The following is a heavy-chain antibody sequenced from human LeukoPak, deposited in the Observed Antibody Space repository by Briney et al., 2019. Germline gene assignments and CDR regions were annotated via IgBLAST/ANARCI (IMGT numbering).Heavy chain of an antibody. CDR1: GGSISSSSYY. D-gene: IGHD4-17*01. Sequence: SETLSLTCTVSGGSISSSSYYWGWIRQPPGKGLEWIGSIYYSGSTYYNPSLKSRVTISVDTSKNQFSLRLSSVTAADSAVYYCARDGDYGESLDYWGQGTLVTVSS. J-gene: IGHJ4*02. CDR3: ARDGDYGESLDY. CDR2: IYYSGST. V-gene: IGHV4-39*07.